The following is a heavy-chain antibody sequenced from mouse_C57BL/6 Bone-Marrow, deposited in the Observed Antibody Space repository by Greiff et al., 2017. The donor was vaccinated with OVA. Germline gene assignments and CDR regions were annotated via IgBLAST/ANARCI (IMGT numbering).Heavy chain of an antibody. CDR1: GYAFSSSW. CDR3: ARFPLLLRGYFDV. Sequence: QVQLQQSGPELVKPGASVKISCKASGYAFSSSWMNWVKQRPGKGLEWIGRIYPGDGDTNYNGKFKGKATLTADKSSSTAYMQLSSLTSEDSAVYFCARFPLLLRGYFDVWGTGTTVTVSS. V-gene: IGHV1-82*01. CDR2: IYPGDGDT. J-gene: IGHJ1*03. D-gene: IGHD1-1*01.